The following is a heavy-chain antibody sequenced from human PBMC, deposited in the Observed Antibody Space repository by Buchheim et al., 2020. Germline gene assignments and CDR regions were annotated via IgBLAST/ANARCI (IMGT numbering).Heavy chain of an antibody. Sequence: QVQLVESGGGVVQPGRSLRLSCAASGFTFSSYGMHWVRQAPGKGLEWVAVISYDGSNKYYADSVKGRFNIPRDIYKNTLYLQMNSLRAEDTAVYYCAKQEREWCMLFWGQGTL. CDR3: AKQEREWCMLF. D-gene: IGHD2-8*01. J-gene: IGHJ4*02. CDR2: ISYDGSNK. CDR1: GFTFSSYG. V-gene: IGHV3-30*18.